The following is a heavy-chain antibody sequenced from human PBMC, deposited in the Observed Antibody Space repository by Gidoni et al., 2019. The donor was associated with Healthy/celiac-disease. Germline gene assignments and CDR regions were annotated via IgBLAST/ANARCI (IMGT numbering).Heavy chain of an antibody. Sequence: QVQLVQSGAEVKKPGSSVKVSCKASGGPFSSYTISWVRQAPGQGLEWMGRIIPILGIANYAQKFQGRVTITADKSTSTADMELSSLRSEDTAGYYCASNTEYYDSSGGGNCWGQGTLVTVSS. CDR3: ASNTEYYDSSGGGNC. V-gene: IGHV1-69*02. J-gene: IGHJ4*02. D-gene: IGHD3-22*01. CDR2: IIPILGIA. CDR1: GGPFSSYT.